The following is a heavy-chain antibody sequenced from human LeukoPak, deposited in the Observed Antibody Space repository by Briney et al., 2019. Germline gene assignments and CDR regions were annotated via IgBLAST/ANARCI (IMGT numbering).Heavy chain of an antibody. CDR1: GFTFSSYA. Sequence: PGGSLRLSCAASGFTFSSYAMSWVRQAPGKGLEWVSAISGSGAITYYADSVKGRFTISRDNSKNTLYLQMNSLRAEDTAVYYCAKGRAVEVVAAFNYWGQGTVVTVSS. J-gene: IGHJ4*02. CDR3: AKGRAVEVVAAFNY. D-gene: IGHD2-15*01. V-gene: IGHV3-23*01. CDR2: ISGSGAIT.